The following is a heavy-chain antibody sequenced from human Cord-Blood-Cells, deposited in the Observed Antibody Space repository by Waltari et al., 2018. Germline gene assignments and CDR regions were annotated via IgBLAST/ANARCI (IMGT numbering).Heavy chain of an antibody. Sequence: QGLEWMGWINPNSGGTNYAQKFQGRVTMTRDTSISTAYMELSRLRSDDTAVYYCERDPNLKQQLDPGGDYWGQGTLATVSS. J-gene: IGHJ4*02. CDR2: INPNSGGT. CDR3: ERDPNLKQQLDPGGDY. D-gene: IGHD6-13*01. V-gene: IGHV1-2*02.